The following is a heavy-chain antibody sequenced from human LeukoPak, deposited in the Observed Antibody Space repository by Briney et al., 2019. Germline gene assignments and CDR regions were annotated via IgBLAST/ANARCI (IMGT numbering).Heavy chain of an antibody. CDR2: INPSGGST. J-gene: IGHJ6*02. Sequence: ASVKVSCKASGYTFTSYYMHWVRQAPGQGLEWMGIINPSGGSTSYAQKFQGRVTMTRDTSTSTAYMELSSLRSEDTAVYYCARERWSSSSMGGNYYYYGMDVWGQGTTVTVSS. CDR1: GYTFTSYY. D-gene: IGHD6-6*01. CDR3: ARERWSSSSMGGNYYYYGMDV. V-gene: IGHV1-46*01.